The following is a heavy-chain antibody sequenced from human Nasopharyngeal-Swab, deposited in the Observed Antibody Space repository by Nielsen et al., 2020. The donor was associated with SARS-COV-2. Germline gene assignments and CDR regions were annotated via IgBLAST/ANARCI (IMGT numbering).Heavy chain of an antibody. Sequence: GSLRLSCTVSGGSISSYYWSWIRQPPGKGLEWNGYIYYSGSTNYNPSLKSRVTISVDTSKNQFSLKLSSVTAADTAVYYCARESDYYDSSGSLGDAFDIWGQGTMVTVSS. D-gene: IGHD3-22*01. CDR2: IYYSGST. CDR1: GGSISSYY. J-gene: IGHJ3*02. CDR3: ARESDYYDSSGSLGDAFDI. V-gene: IGHV4-59*01.